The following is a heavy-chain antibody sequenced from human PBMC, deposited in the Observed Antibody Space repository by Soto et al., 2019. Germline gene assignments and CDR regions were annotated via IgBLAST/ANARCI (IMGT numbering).Heavy chain of an antibody. V-gene: IGHV3-23*01. D-gene: IGHD3-22*01. CDR3: AKKFLGYYDSSGYS. CDR2: ISGSGGST. CDR1: GFTFSSYA. J-gene: IGHJ5*02. Sequence: PGGSLRLSCAASGFTFSSYAMSWVRQAPGKGLEWVSAISGSGGSTYYADSVKGRFTISRGNSKNTLYLQMNSLRAEDTAVYYCAKKFLGYYDSSGYSWGQGTLVTVSS.